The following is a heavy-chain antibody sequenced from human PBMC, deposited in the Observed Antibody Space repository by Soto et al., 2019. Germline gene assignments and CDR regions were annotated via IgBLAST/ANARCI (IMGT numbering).Heavy chain of an antibody. CDR3: AHSPEVVPAANLFWFDP. J-gene: IGHJ5*02. D-gene: IGHD2-2*01. V-gene: IGHV2-5*02. CDR1: GFSLSTSGVG. CDR2: IYWDDDK. Sequence: QITLKESGPTLVNPTQTLTLTCTFSGFSLSTSGVGVGWIRQPPGKALEWLALIYWDDDKRYRPSLKSKITITKDTSKNQVVLTMTNMDPVDTTTYYCAHSPEVVPAANLFWFDPWGQGTLVTVSS.